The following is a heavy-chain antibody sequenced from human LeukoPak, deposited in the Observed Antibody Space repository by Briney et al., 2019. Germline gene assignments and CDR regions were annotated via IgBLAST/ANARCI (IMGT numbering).Heavy chain of an antibody. J-gene: IGHJ4*02. V-gene: IGHV3-30-3*01. CDR3: ARDKIAFGLLFDY. CDR2: ISYDGSNK. D-gene: IGHD3/OR15-3a*01. Sequence: GGSLRLSCAASGFTFSSYAMHWVRQAPGKGLEWVAVISYDGSNKYYADSVKGRFTISRDNSKNTLYLQINSLRVEDTGVYYCARDKIAFGLLFDYWGQGTLVTVSS. CDR1: GFTFSSYA.